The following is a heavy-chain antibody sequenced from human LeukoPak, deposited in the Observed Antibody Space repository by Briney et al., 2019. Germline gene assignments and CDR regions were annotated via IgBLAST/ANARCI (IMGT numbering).Heavy chain of an antibody. V-gene: IGHV4-59*01. CDR1: GGSIGNYY. J-gene: IGHJ4*02. Sequence: PSETLSLTCTVSGGSIGNYYWSWIRQPPGKGLEWIGYFSNSGSTDYNPSLKSRVTISVDTSKNQFSLKLSSVTAADTAVYYCARGYYNILTGYYVDYWGQGTLVTVSS. CDR3: ARGYYNILTGYYVDY. CDR2: FSNSGST. D-gene: IGHD3-9*01.